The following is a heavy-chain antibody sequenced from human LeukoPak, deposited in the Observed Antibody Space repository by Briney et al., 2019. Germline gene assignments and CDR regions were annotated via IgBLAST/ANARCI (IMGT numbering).Heavy chain of an antibody. CDR3: ARDQASYGPNWFDP. J-gene: IGHJ5*02. CDR2: IYHSGST. Sequence: SETLSLTCTVSGGSISSGGYYWSWIRQPPGKGLEWIGYIYHSGSTYYNPSLKSRVTISVDRSKNQFSLKLSSVTAADTAVYYCARDQASYGPNWFDPWGQGTLVTVSS. V-gene: IGHV4-30-2*01. D-gene: IGHD5-18*01. CDR1: GGSISSGGYY.